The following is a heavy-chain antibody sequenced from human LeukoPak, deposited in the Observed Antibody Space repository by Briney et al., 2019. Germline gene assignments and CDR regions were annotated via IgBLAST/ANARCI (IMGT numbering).Heavy chain of an antibody. D-gene: IGHD6-13*01. Sequence: SETLSLTCTVSGGSISRYYWSWIRQPPGKGLEWIGYIYSSGSTNYNPSLKSRVTISVDTSKNQFSLKLSSVTAADTAVYYCARGAAATYWGQGTLVTVSS. CDR2: IYSSGST. CDR3: ARGAAATY. V-gene: IGHV4-59*01. CDR1: GGSISRYY. J-gene: IGHJ4*02.